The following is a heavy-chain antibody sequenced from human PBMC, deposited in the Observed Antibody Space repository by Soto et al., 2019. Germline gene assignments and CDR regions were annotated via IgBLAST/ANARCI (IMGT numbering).Heavy chain of an antibody. V-gene: IGHV3-48*02. CDR3: AKGPHTNVGWPYYFES. D-gene: IGHD6-19*01. CDR1: GFSLANYP. J-gene: IGHJ4*02. CDR2: SSPRGDTI. Sequence: GGSLRLSCVASGFSLANYPMNWVRQNPGKGVEWISYSSPRGDTIYYADSVEGRFTISRDNARNSLSLHMSSLRDEDSALYYCAKGPHTNVGWPYYFESWGQGVPVTVSS.